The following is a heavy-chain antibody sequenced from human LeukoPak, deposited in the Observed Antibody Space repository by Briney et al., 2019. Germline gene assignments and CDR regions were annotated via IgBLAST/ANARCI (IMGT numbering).Heavy chain of an antibody. Sequence: PGGSLRLSCAASGFTFSTYAMSWVRQAPGKGLEWVSALSGSGGSTYYADSVKGRFTISRDNSKNTLYLQMNSLRAEDTAVYYCAEERTSEGYFDYWGQGTLVTVSS. CDR2: LSGSGGST. V-gene: IGHV3-23*01. CDR1: GFTFSTYA. CDR3: AEERTSEGYFDY. D-gene: IGHD1-1*01. J-gene: IGHJ4*02.